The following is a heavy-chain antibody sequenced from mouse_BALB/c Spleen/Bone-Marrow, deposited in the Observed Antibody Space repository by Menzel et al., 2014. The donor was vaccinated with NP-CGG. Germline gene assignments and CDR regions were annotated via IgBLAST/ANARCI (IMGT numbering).Heavy chain of an antibody. Sequence: VQLQQSGAELARPGASVKLSCKASGYIFTRYWMQWVKQRPGQGLEWIGAIYPGDGDTRYTQKFKGKATLTADKSSSTAYMQLSSLASEDSAVYYCAREGGYWGQGTTLTVSS. CDR1: GYIFTRYW. CDR3: AREGGY. J-gene: IGHJ2*01. CDR2: IYPGDGDT. V-gene: IGHV1-87*01.